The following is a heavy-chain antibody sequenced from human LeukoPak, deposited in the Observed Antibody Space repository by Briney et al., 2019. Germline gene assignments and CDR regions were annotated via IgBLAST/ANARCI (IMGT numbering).Heavy chain of an antibody. CDR1: GNRFTSYW. V-gene: IGHV5-51*01. CDR2: IHLGDSET. CDR3: AGLGYKDFWGRPHDAFDL. D-gene: IGHD3-3*01. Sequence: GESLKISCEGFGNRFTSYWIAWVRQTPGKGLEWMGIIHLGDSETRYSPTFQGRVTFSADKSTATALLQWTSLKASDTAMYYCAGLGYKDFWGRPHDAFDLWGQGQWSPSLQ. J-gene: IGHJ3*01.